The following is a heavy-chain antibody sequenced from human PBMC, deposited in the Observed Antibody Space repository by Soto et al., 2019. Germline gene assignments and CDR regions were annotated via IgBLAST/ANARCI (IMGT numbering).Heavy chain of an antibody. CDR2: IYSGGSR. Sequence: WSLRLSCAASGFNVNTNHMGWVRQAPGKGLEWVSVIYSGGSRYYADSVKDRFTISRDNSMNTLYLQMNSLRADDTAVYYCARPTYYYDSSGPPAYWGQGTLVTVSS. D-gene: IGHD3-22*01. V-gene: IGHV3-66*04. CDR3: ARPTYYYDSSGPPAY. CDR1: GFNVNTNH. J-gene: IGHJ4*02.